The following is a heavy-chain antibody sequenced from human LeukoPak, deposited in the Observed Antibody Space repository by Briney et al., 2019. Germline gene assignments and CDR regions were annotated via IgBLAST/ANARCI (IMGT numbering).Heavy chain of an antibody. D-gene: IGHD3-3*01. Sequence: ETLSLTCIVSGGSTSSGNYYWGWIRQPPGKGLEWIGGISSSGNTYYNPSLKSRITISIDTSKNHFSLKLSSVTAADTAVYYCARLGAGPTYYDFWSGYSSFYFDYWGQGTLVTVSS. CDR2: ISSSGNT. CDR3: ARLGAGPTYYDFWSGYSSFYFDY. CDR1: GGSTSSGNYY. V-gene: IGHV4-39*02. J-gene: IGHJ4*02.